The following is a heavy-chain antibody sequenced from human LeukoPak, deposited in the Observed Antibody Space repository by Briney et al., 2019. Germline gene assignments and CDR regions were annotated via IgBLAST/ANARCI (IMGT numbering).Heavy chain of an antibody. Sequence: PSETLSLTCTVSGGSISSSSYYWGWIRQPPGKGLEWIGRIYTSGSTNYNPSLKSRVTISVDTSKNQFSLKLSSVTAADTAVYYCARRPQTGFHPILDWFFDLWGRGTLVTVSS. CDR1: GGSISSSSYY. D-gene: IGHD7-27*01. J-gene: IGHJ2*01. V-gene: IGHV4-61*02. CDR3: ARRPQTGFHPILDWFFDL. CDR2: IYTSGST.